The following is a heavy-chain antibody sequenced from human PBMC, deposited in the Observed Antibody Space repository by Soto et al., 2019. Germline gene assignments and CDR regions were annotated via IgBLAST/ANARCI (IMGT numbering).Heavy chain of an antibody. V-gene: IGHV3-30-3*01. Sequence: GGSLRLSCAASGFTFSSYAMHWVRQAPGKGLEWVAVISYDGSNKYYADSVKGRFTISRDNSKNTLYLQMNSLRAEDTAVYYCARENEWFGELFGLDYWGQGTLVTVSS. J-gene: IGHJ4*02. CDR3: ARENEWFGELFGLDY. D-gene: IGHD3-10*01. CDR2: ISYDGSNK. CDR1: GFTFSSYA.